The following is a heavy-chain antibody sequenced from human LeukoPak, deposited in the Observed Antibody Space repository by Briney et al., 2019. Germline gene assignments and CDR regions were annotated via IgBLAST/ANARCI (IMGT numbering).Heavy chain of an antibody. CDR2: ISSSSSTI. D-gene: IGHD2-15*01. CDR3: ASDSYSPEYFQH. Sequence: PGGSLRLSCAASGFTFSSYSMIRVRQAPGKGLEWVSYISSSSSTIYYADSVKGRFTISRDNAKNSLYLQMNSLRDKDTAVYYCASDSYSPEYFQHWGQGTLVTVSS. CDR1: GFTFSSYS. J-gene: IGHJ1*01. V-gene: IGHV3-48*02.